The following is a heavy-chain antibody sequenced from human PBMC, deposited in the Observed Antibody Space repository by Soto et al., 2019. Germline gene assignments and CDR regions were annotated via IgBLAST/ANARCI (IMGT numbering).Heavy chain of an antibody. V-gene: IGHV1-58*01. CDR2: IVVGSGNT. J-gene: IGHJ3*02. CDR3: AALYYYDSSGYSDAFDI. Sequence: SVKVSCNASGFTFTSSAVQWVRQARGQRLEWIGWIVVGSGNTNYAQKFQERVTITRDMSTSTAYMELSSLRSEDTAVYYCAALYYYDSSGYSDAFDIWGQGTMVTVSS. CDR1: GFTFTSSA. D-gene: IGHD3-22*01.